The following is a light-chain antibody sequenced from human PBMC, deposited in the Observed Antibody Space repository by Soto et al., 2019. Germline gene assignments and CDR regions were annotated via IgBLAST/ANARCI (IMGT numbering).Light chain of an antibody. CDR2: AFT. CDR3: SSYTSSSTLV. CDR1: SSNIGTGGYD. Sequence: QSVLTQPPSVSGAPGQRVTISCTWNSSNIGTGGYDVHWYQKRLDTAPKLVIYAFTSRASGVPDRFSGSKSGNTASLTISGLQAEDEADYYCSSYTSSSTLVFGTGTKVTVL. V-gene: IGLV1-40*01. J-gene: IGLJ1*01.